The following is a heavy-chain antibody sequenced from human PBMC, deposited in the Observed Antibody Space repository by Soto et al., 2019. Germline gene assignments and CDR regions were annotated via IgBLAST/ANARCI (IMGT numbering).Heavy chain of an antibody. D-gene: IGHD6-13*01. J-gene: IGHJ6*02. CDR2: IWYDGSNK. CDR3: ARGEQQLEDYYYYGMDV. Sequence: QPGGSLRLSCAASGFTFSSYGMHWVRQAPGKGLEWVAVIWYDGSNKYYADSVKGRFTISRDNSKNTLYLQMNSLRAEDTAVYYCARGEQQLEDYYYYGMDVWGQGTTVTVSS. CDR1: GFTFSSYG. V-gene: IGHV3-33*01.